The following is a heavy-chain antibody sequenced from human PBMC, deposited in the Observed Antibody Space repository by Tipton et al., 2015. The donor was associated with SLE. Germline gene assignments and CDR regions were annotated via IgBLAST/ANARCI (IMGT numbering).Heavy chain of an antibody. CDR3: ARPGANWDDAFGI. CDR2: MQYSGAS. J-gene: IGHJ3*02. CDR1: GGSIINKH. D-gene: IGHD7-27*01. Sequence: LRLSCTVSGGSIINKHWSWIRQPPGKGLEFIAYMQYSGASNYNPSLKSRVAISIDTSKNQFSLKVSSVTAADTAVYYCARPGANWDDAFGIWGQGTMVTVSS. V-gene: IGHV4-59*12.